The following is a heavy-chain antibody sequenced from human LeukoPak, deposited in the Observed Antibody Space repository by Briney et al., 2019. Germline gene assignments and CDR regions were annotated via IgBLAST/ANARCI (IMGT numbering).Heavy chain of an antibody. J-gene: IGHJ4*02. Sequence: GGSLRLSCAASGFTVSSHYVTWVRQAPGKGLEWVSVIYSGVSADYADSVKGRFTISRDNSKNTLYLQMNSLRVVDTAVYYCARVGFDYYYDSSGFIEGVYFDYWGQGTLVTVSS. V-gene: IGHV3-53*01. CDR2: IYSGVSA. CDR1: GFTVSSHY. D-gene: IGHD3-22*01. CDR3: ARVGFDYYYDSSGFIEGVYFDY.